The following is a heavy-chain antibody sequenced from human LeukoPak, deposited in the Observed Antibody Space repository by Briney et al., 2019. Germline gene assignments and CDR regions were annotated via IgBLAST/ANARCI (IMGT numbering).Heavy chain of an antibody. CDR1: GFTFSSYG. J-gene: IGHJ4*02. D-gene: IGHD3-22*01. CDR3: AKDFARNYYDSSGTLGYFDY. V-gene: IGHV3-30*18. Sequence: GGSLRLSCAASGFTFSSYGMHWVRQAPGKGLEWVAVISYDGSNKYYADSVKGRFTISRDNSKNTLYLQMNSLRAEDTAVYYCAKDFARNYYDSSGTLGYFDYWGQGTLVTVSS. CDR2: ISYDGSNK.